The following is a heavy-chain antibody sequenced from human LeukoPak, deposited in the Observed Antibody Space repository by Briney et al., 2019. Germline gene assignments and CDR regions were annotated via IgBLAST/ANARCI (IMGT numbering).Heavy chain of an antibody. Sequence: ASVKVSCKASGYTFTSSGISWVRQAPGQGLEWMGWINPNSGGTNYAQKFQGRVTMTRDTSMSTAYMELSGLRSDDTAVYYCSRDSGYCSGGSCWYFDFWGQGTLVTVSA. CDR1: GYTFTSSG. D-gene: IGHD2-15*01. CDR3: SRDSGYCSGGSCWYFDF. J-gene: IGHJ4*02. V-gene: IGHV1-2*02. CDR2: INPNSGGT.